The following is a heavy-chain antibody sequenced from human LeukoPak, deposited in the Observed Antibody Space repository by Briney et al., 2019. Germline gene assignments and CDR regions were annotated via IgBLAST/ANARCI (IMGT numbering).Heavy chain of an antibody. D-gene: IGHD2-2*01. CDR3: VLGGGSYCSSTSCYVH. CDR1: GYTFTGYY. J-gene: IGHJ4*02. V-gene: IGHV1-2*04. Sequence: ASVKVSCKASGYTFTGYYMHWVRQAPGQGLEWMGWINPNSGGTNYAQKFQGWVTMTRDTSISTAYMELSRLRSDDTAVYYCVLGGGSYCSSTSCYVHWGQGTLVTVSS. CDR2: INPNSGGT.